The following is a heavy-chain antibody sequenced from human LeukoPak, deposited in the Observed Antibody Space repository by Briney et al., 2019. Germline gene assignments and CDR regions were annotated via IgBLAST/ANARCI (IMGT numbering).Heavy chain of an antibody. CDR2: IYYTGST. D-gene: IGHD3-9*01. V-gene: IGHV4-59*01. Sequence: PSETLSLTCTVSGGSISYYYWTWIRQSPGKGLEWIGQIYYTGSTYYNPPLERRVTISLDTSRIQFSLIMTSVTAADTAVYYCARGGTYNDILSFDPWGQGTLVTVSS. J-gene: IGHJ5*02. CDR1: GGSISYYY. CDR3: ARGGTYNDILSFDP.